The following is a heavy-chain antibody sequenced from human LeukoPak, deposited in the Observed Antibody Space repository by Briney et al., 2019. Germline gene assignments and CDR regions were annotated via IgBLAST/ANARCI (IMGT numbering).Heavy chain of an antibody. J-gene: IGHJ4*02. CDR1: GFTFSSSW. V-gene: IGHV3-74*01. CDR2: ISSDGSST. Sequence: GGSLRLSCAASGFTFSSSWMHWVRQAPGKGLVWISRISSDGSSTSYADSVKGRFTISRDNAKNTLYLQMNSLRAEDTAVDYCARGGAAAGARDYWGRGTMVTVSS. D-gene: IGHD6-13*01. CDR3: ARGGAAAGARDY.